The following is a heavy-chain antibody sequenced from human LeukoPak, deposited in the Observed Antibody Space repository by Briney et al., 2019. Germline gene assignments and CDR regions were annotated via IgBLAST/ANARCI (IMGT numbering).Heavy chain of an antibody. V-gene: IGHV1-69*13. CDR3: AREFPTGTSPPVAFDI. CDR1: GGTFSSYA. CDR2: IIPIFGTA. D-gene: IGHD1-1*01. Sequence: GASVKVSCKASGGTFSSYAISWVRQAPGQGLEWMGGIIPIFGTANYAQKFQGRVTITADESTSTAYMELSSLRPDDTALYYCAREFPTGTSPPVAFDIWGQGTMVTVSS. J-gene: IGHJ3*02.